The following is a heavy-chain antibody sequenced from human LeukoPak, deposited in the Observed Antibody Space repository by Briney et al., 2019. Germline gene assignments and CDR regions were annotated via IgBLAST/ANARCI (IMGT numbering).Heavy chain of an antibody. CDR3: ARGSGGYCSGGSCYSYDAFDI. CDR1: GFTFSSYS. V-gene: IGHV3-21*01. J-gene: IGHJ3*02. Sequence: GGSLRLSCAASGFTFSSYSMNWVRQAPGKGLEWVSSISSSSSYIYYADSVKGRFTISRDNAKNSLYLQMNSLRAEDTAVYYCARGSGGYCSGGSCYSYDAFDIWGQGTMVTVSS. D-gene: IGHD2-15*01. CDR2: ISSSSSYI.